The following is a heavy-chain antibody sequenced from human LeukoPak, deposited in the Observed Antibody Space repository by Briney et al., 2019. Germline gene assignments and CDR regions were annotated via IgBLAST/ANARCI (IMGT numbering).Heavy chain of an antibody. CDR3: AKAVSSDKYFQH. CDR1: GFTFSSYE. J-gene: IGHJ1*01. Sequence: GGSLRLSCAASGFTFSSYEMNWVRQAPGKGLEWVSYISSSGSTIYYADSVKGRFTISRDNAKNSLYLQMNSLRAEDTAVYYCAKAVSSDKYFQHWGQGTLVTVSS. V-gene: IGHV3-48*03. D-gene: IGHD6-19*01. CDR2: ISSSGSTI.